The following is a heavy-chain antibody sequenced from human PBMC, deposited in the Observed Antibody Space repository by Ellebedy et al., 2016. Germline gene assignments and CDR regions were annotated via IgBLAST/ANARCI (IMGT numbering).Heavy chain of an antibody. D-gene: IGHD3-3*01. CDR1: GGSINSGDYY. V-gene: IGHV4-30-4*01. CDR2: IYYSGTT. J-gene: IGHJ4*02. CDR3: ARETDFWSDSSYFDY. Sequence: SETLSLXCSVSGGSINSGDYYWSWIRQPPGQGLEWLGYIYYSGTTYYNTSLKSRITISVDTSKNQSSLRLSSVTAADTAVYFCARETDFWSDSSYFDYWGQGILVTISS.